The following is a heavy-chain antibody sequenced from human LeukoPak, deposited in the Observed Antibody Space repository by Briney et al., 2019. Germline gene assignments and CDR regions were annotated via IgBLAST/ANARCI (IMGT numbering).Heavy chain of an antibody. CDR3: ASDPFSSAWEFDY. J-gene: IGHJ4*02. CDR2: INRSGST. Sequence: PSETLSLTCGVYGGSFSGYYWSWIRQPPGKGLEWIGEINRSGSTNYNPSLKSRVTISVDTSKNQFSLKLSSVTAADTAVYHCASDPFSSAWEFDYWGQGTLVTVSS. CDR1: GGSFSGYY. V-gene: IGHV4-34*01. D-gene: IGHD6-19*01.